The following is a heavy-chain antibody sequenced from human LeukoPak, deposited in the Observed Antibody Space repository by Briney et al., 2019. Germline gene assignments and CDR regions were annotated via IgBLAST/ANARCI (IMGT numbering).Heavy chain of an antibody. CDR3: ASAYSYGFRY. Sequence: GGSLRLSCAASGFTFSSYAMHWVRQAPGRGLEWVAVISYDGSNKYYADSVKGRFTISRDNSKNTLYLQMNSLRAEDTAVYYCASAYSYGFRYWGQGTLVTVSS. D-gene: IGHD5-18*01. CDR1: GFTFSSYA. CDR2: ISYDGSNK. V-gene: IGHV3-30-3*01. J-gene: IGHJ4*02.